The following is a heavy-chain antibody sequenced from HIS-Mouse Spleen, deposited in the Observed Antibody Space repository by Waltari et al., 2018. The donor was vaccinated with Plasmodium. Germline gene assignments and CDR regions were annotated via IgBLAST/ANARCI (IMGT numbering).Heavy chain of an antibody. J-gene: IGHJ2*01. D-gene: IGHD6-13*01. CDR2: IKQDGSEK. CDR3: ASSWYWYFDL. Sequence: EVQLVESGGGLVQPGGSLRLSCAASGFTFSSYWMSWVRQAPGKGLEWLDNIKQDGSEKYYVDSWKGRFTISRDNAKNSLYLQMNSLRAEDTAVYYCASSWYWYFDLWGRGTLVTVSS. CDR1: GFTFSSYW. V-gene: IGHV3-7*01.